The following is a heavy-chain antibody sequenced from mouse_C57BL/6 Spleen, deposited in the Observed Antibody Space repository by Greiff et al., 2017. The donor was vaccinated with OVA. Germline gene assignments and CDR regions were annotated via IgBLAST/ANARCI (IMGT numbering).Heavy chain of an antibody. CDR3: ARSSYDGYYVRAMDY. J-gene: IGHJ4*01. Sequence: VQLQESGPELVKPGASVKISCKASGYAFSSSWMNWVKQRPGKGLEWIGRIYPGDGDTNYNGKFKGKATLTADKSSSTAYMQLSSLTSEDSAVYFCARSSYDGYYVRAMDYWGQGTSVTVSS. V-gene: IGHV1-82*01. CDR1: GYAFSSSW. CDR2: IYPGDGDT. D-gene: IGHD2-3*01.